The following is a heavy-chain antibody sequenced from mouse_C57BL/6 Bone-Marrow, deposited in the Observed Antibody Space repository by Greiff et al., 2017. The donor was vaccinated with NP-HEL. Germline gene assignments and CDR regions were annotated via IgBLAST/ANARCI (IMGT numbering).Heavy chain of an antibody. D-gene: IGHD2-5*01. V-gene: IGHV8-8*01. J-gene: IGHJ4*01. CDR3: ARIGIYYSNYSYAMDY. CDR1: GFSLSTFGMG. CDR2: IWWDDDK. Sequence: VMLVESGPGILQPSQTLSLPCSFSGFSLSTFGMGVGWIRQPSGKGLEWLAHIWWDDDKYYNPALKSRLTISKDTSKNQVFLKIANVDTADTATYYCARIGIYYSNYSYAMDYWGQGTSVTVSS.